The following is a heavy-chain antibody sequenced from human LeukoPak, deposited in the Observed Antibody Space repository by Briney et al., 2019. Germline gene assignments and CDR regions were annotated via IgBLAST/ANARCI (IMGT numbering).Heavy chain of an antibody. D-gene: IGHD1-7*01. J-gene: IGHJ4*02. V-gene: IGHV4-4*07. CDR2: IYTSGTT. CDR3: ARGIGTTNFDY. CDR1: GGSISDYY. Sequence: PSETLSLTCAVSGGSISDYYWSWIRQPPGRGLEWIGRIYTSGTTNYNPSLKSRVTMSVDTSKTQFSLRLNSVTAADTAVYYCARGIGTTNFDYWGQGALVTVSS.